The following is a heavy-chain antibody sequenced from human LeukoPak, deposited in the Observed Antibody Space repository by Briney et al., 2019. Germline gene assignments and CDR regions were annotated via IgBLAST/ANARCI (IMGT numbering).Heavy chain of an antibody. CDR1: GFTVSNNY. CDR3: ARDREGP. CDR2: IYSGGAT. V-gene: IGHV3-53*01. Sequence: GGSLRLSCAASGFTVSNNYMRWVRQAPGKGLEWVSSIYSGGATKYADSVKGRFTISRDNSKNTLYLQMNGLSPEDTAVYYCARDREGPWGQGTLVTVSS. J-gene: IGHJ5*02. D-gene: IGHD1-26*01.